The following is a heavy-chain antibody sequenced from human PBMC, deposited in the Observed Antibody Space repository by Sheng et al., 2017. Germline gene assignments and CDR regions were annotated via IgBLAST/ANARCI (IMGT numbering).Heavy chain of an antibody. J-gene: IGHJ6*02. CDR2: IYHSGST. D-gene: IGHD2-2*02. Sequence: QVQLQESGPGLVKPSETLSLTCAVSGYSISSGYYWGWIRQPPGKGLEWIGSIYHSGSTYYNPSLKSRVTISVDTSKNQFSLKLSSVTAADTAVYYCASHCSSTSCYTYYYYGMDVWGQGTTVTVSS. V-gene: IGHV4-38-2*01. CDR3: ASHCSSTSCYTYYYYGMDV. CDR1: GYSISSGYY.